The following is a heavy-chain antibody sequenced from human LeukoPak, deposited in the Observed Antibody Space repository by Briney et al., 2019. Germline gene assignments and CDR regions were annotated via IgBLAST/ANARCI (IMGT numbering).Heavy chain of an antibody. D-gene: IGHD3-10*01. CDR2: MNPDSGNT. V-gene: IGHV1-8*01. Sequence: ASVKVSCKASGYTFTSHDINWVRQATGQGLEWMGWMNPDSGNTGYAQKFQGRVTMTRNTSISTAYTELSSLRSEDTAVYYCARWNSGTYTIDYWGQGSLVTVSS. CDR3: ARWNSGTYTIDY. J-gene: IGHJ4*02. CDR1: GYTFTSHD.